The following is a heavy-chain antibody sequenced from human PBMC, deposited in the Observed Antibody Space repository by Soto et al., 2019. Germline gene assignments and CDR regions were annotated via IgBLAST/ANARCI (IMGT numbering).Heavy chain of an antibody. CDR2: IYHSGST. CDR3: ATVSNYYGMDV. J-gene: IGHJ6*02. Sequence: SETLSLTCAVSGYSISSGYYWGWIRQPPGKGLEWIGSIYHSGSTYYNPSLKSRVTISVDTSKNKFSLKLSSVTAADTAVYYCATVSNYYGMDVWGQGTTVTVSS. D-gene: IGHD3-16*01. CDR1: GYSISSGYY. V-gene: IGHV4-38-2*01.